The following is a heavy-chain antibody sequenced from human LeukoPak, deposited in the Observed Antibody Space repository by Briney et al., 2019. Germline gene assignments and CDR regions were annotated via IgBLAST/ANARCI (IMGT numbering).Heavy chain of an antibody. J-gene: IGHJ6*03. Sequence: TSETLSLTCSVSGGSISSSSYYWGWIRQPPGKGLEWIGTIYYSGRTYYNPTLKSRVTMSVDTSKNQFSLRLSSVTAADTAVYYCARSSPRIAARFKGLYYMDVWGKGTTVTVSS. CDR1: GGSISSSSYY. V-gene: IGHV4-39*01. D-gene: IGHD6-6*01. CDR2: IYYSGRT. CDR3: ARSSPRIAARFKGLYYMDV.